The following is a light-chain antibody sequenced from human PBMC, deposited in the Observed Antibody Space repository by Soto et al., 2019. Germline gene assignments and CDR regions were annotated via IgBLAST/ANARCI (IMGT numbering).Light chain of an antibody. V-gene: IGKV3-20*01. J-gene: IGKJ5*01. CDR2: DAS. Sequence: DIVLTQSPGTLSLSPGERATLSCRASQSVSSLFLAWYQQKPGQSPTLLIYDASTMATGVPDRFSGSGFGTDFILTISRLEPEDFAVYYCQQSDSSVTFGQGTRLEFK. CDR3: QQSDSSVT. CDR1: QSVSSLF.